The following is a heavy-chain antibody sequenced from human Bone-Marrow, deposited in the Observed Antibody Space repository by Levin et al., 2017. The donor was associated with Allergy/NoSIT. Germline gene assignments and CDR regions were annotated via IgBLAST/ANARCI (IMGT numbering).Heavy chain of an antibody. J-gene: IGHJ4*02. Sequence: TPSETLSLTCTVSGGSLSRGGYHWTWIRQHPGQGLEWIGYIYHSGSTYYNPSLKSRVAISVDTSKNQFSLKLSSVTAADTAVYYCAREDGYVIDYWGQGTLVTVSS. CDR2: IYHSGST. CDR1: GGSLSRGGYH. CDR3: AREDGYVIDY. D-gene: IGHD5-24*01. V-gene: IGHV4-31*03.